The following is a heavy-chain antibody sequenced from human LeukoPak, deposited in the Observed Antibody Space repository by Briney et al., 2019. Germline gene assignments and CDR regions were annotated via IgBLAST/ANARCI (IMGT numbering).Heavy chain of an antibody. CDR1: GFTFSSYW. CDR2: INQYGSEK. D-gene: IGHD2-2*01. Sequence: GGSLRLSCAASGFTFSSYWMSWVRQAPGKGLEWVSNINQYGSEKYYVDSVKGRFTISRDNAKNSLYLQINSLRAEDTAVYYCARDSKSVPSSTSCSFFDYWGRGTLVTVSS. J-gene: IGHJ4*02. CDR3: ARDSKSVPSSTSCSFFDY. V-gene: IGHV3-7*01.